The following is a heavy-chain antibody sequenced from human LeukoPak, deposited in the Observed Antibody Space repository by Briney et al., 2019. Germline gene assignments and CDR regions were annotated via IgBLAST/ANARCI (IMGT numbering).Heavy chain of an antibody. CDR1: GFTFSSYA. Sequence: PGRSLRLSCAASGFTFSSYAMHWVRQAPGKGLEWVAVISYDGSNKYYADSVKGRFTISRDNSKNTLYLQMNSLRAEDTAVYYCAKASGFFKVDYWGQGTLVTVSS. CDR2: ISYDGSNK. V-gene: IGHV3-30-3*01. J-gene: IGHJ4*02. CDR3: AKASGFFKVDY. D-gene: IGHD3-3*01.